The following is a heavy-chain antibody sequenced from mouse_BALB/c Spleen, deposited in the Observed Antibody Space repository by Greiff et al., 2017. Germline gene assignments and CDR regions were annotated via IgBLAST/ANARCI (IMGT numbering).Heavy chain of an antibody. CDR3: AREGTGEVGNFDS. Sequence: EVQLVESGGGLVKPGGSLKLSCAASGFTFSDYYMYWVRQTPEKRLEWVATISDGGSYTYYPDSVKGRFTISRDNAKNNLYLQMSSLKSEDTAMYYGAREGTGEVGNFDSGGQGTPLTVSS. CDR1: GFTFSDYY. CDR2: ISDGGSYT. D-gene: IGHD3-3*01. J-gene: IGHJ2*01. V-gene: IGHV5-4*02.